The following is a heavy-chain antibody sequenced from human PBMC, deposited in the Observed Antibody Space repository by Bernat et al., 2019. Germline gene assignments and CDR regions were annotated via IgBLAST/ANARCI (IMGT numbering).Heavy chain of an antibody. CDR2: IKQDGSEK. CDR3: ARNAGYSSGWHFDY. J-gene: IGHJ4*02. CDR1: GFTFSSYW. V-gene: IGHV3-7*03. D-gene: IGHD6-19*01. Sequence: EVQLVESGGGLVQPGGSLRLSCAASGFTFSSYWMSWVRQAPGKGLEWVANIKQDGSEKYYVDSVKGRFTISRDNAKNSLYLQMNSLRAEDTAVYYCARNAGYSSGWHFDYWGQGTLVTVSS.